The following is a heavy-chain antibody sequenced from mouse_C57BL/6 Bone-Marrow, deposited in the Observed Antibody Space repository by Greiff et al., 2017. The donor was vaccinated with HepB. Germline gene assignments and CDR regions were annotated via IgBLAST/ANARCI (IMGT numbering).Heavy chain of an antibody. CDR3: ARHYYYGSSYDAMDY. CDR2: INPNNGGT. J-gene: IGHJ4*01. D-gene: IGHD1-1*01. CDR1: GYTFTDYN. V-gene: IGHV1-18*01. Sequence: EVQVVESGPELVKPGASVKIPCKASGYTFTDYNMDWVKQSHGKSLEWIGDINPNNGGTIYNQKFKGKATLTVDKSSSTAYMELRSLTSEDTAVYYCARHYYYGSSYDAMDYWGQGTSVTVSS.